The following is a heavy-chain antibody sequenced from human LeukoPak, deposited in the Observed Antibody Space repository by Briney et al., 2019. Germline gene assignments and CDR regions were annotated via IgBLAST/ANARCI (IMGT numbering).Heavy chain of an antibody. CDR3: ARTPNVYYYYMDV. CDR2: IYYSGST. D-gene: IGHD2-15*01. V-gene: IGHV4-59*01. CDR1: GGSISSYY. J-gene: IGHJ6*03. Sequence: PSETLSLTCTVSGGSISSYYWSWIRQPPGKGLEWIGYIYYSGSTNYNPPLKSRVTISVDTSKNQFSLKLSSVTAANTAVYYCARTPNVYYYYMDVWGKGTTVTVSS.